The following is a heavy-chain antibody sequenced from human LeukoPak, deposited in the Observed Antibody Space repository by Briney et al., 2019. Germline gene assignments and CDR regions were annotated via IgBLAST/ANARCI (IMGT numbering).Heavy chain of an antibody. D-gene: IGHD4-17*01. CDR1: GGPFSGYY. Sequence: SETLSLTCAVYGGPFSGYYWSWIRQPPEKGLEWIGEINHSGSTNYNPSLKSRVTISVDTSKNQFSLKLSSVTAADTAVYYCARNYGDCDFDYWGQGTLVTVSS. CDR2: INHSGST. CDR3: ARNYGDCDFDY. V-gene: IGHV4-34*01. J-gene: IGHJ4*02.